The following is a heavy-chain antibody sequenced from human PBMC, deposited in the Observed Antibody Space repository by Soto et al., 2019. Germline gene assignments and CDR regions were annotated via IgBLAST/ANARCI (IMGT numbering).Heavy chain of an antibody. CDR3: ARERRVSYVYDY. V-gene: IGHV4-31*03. CDR1: GGSISSGGYY. J-gene: IGHJ4*02. Sequence: SETLSLTCTVSGGSISSGGYYWSWIRQHPGKGLEWIGYIYYSGSTYYNPSLKSRVTISVDTSKNQFSLKLSSVTAADTAVYYCARERRVSYVYDYWDQGTLVPVSS. CDR2: IYYSGST. D-gene: IGHD3-10*02.